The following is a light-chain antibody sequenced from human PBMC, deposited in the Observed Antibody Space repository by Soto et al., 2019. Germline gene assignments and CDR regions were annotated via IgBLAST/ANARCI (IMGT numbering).Light chain of an antibody. CDR1: QSVSSN. J-gene: IGKJ2*02. CDR2: GES. CDR3: QQYNNWPPWT. Sequence: EIVMTQSPATLSVSPGERATLSCRASQSVSSNLAWYQQKPGQAPRLLIYGESTRATGIPARFSGSRSGTEFTLTISSLQSEDFAVYYCQQYNNWPPWTFGQGTNLEIK. V-gene: IGKV3-15*01.